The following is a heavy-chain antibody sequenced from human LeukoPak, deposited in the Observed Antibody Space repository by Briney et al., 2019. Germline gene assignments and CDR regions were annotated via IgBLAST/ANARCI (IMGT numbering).Heavy chain of an antibody. CDR2: IYSCGST. CDR3: AREWFGELTLDY. V-gene: IGHV3-66*01. D-gene: IGHD3-10*01. Sequence: TGGSLRLSCAASGFTVSSNYMSWVRQAPGKGLEWVSVIYSCGSTYYADSVKGRFTISRDNAKNTLYLQMNSLRAEDTAVYYCAREWFGELTLDYWGQGTLVTVSS. CDR1: GFTVSSNY. J-gene: IGHJ4*02.